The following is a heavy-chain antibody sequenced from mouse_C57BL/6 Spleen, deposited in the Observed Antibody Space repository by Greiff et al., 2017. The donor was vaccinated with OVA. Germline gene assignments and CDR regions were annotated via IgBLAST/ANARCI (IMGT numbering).Heavy chain of an antibody. CDR2: IYPGDGDT. J-gene: IGHJ4*01. V-gene: IGHV1-82*01. D-gene: IGHD4-1*01. Sequence: QVQLQQSGPELVKPGASVKISCKASGYAFSSSWMNWVKQRPGKGLEWIGRIYPGDGDTNYNGKFKGKATLTADKSSSTAYMQLSSLTSEDAAVYFCARSGTEYAMDDWGQGTSVTVSS. CDR3: ARSGTEYAMDD. CDR1: GYAFSSSW.